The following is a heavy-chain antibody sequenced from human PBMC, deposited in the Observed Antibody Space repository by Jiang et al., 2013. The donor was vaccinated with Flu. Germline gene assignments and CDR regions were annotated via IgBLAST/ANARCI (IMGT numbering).Heavy chain of an antibody. D-gene: IGHD3-3*01. CDR2: INAGNGNT. CDR3: ARDRTRPYVFWSGSHNWFDP. Sequence: CKASGYTFTSYAMHWVRQAPGQRLEWMGWINAGNGNTKYSQKFQGRVTITRDTSASTAYMELSSLRSEDTAVYYCARDRTRPYVFWSGSHNWFDPWGQGTLVTVSS. CDR1: GYTFTSYA. V-gene: IGHV1-3*01. J-gene: IGHJ5*02.